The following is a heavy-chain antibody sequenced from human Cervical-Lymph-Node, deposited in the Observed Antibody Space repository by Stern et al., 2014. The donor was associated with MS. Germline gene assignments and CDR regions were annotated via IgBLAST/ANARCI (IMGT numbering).Heavy chain of an antibody. CDR3: TRGQGDY. Sequence: DVQLVESGGGLVQPGESLRLSCAASGFTFTSYSMNWVRQAPGQGLEWVSYVSTTGTSMSYADSVKGRFTISRDNAKNSLFLQMNTLRDEDTAVYYCTRGQGDYWGQGSLVAVSS. V-gene: IGHV3-48*02. CDR1: GFTFTSYS. J-gene: IGHJ4*02. CDR2: VSTTGTSM.